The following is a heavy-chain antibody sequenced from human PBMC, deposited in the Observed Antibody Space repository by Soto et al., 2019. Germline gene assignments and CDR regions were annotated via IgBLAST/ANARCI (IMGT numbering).Heavy chain of an antibody. CDR2: IIPIFGTA. Sequence: SVKVSCKASGGTFSSYAISWVRQAPGQGLEWMGGIIPIFGTANYAQKFQGRVTITADESTSTAYMELSSLRSEDTAVYYCARVLYYDSSGSYWYFDLWGRGTLVTVSS. J-gene: IGHJ2*01. CDR1: GGTFSSYA. D-gene: IGHD3-22*01. CDR3: ARVLYYDSSGSYWYFDL. V-gene: IGHV1-69*13.